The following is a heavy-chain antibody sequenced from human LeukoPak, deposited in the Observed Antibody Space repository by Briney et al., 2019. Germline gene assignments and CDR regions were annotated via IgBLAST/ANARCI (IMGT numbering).Heavy chain of an antibody. D-gene: IGHD2-21*01. J-gene: IGHJ5*02. CDR3: ARDKFPLDP. CDR2: INHSGST. Sequence: PSETLSLTCAVYGGSFSGYYWSWIRQPPGKGLEWIGEINHSGSTNYNPSLRSRVTISVDTSKNQFSLKLSSVTAADTAVYYCARDKFPLDPWGQGTLVTVSS. V-gene: IGHV4-34*01. CDR1: GGSFSGYY.